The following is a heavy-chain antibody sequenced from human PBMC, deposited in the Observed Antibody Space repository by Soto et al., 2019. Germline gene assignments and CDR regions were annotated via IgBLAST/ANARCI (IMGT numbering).Heavy chain of an antibody. J-gene: IGHJ6*02. CDR2: INPKTGDT. Sequence: QVQLAQSGAEVKKPGASVKFSCKASGYTLTDYYIHWVRQAPGRGLEWMGWINPKTGDTYSAQNFKGRGTTTRDTSIDTGYMELSRLQSDDTAVYYCARSSGSYSYYGMDVWGQGTTRTVSS. V-gene: IGHV1-2*02. CDR1: GYTLTDYY. D-gene: IGHD1-26*01. CDR3: ARSSGSYSYYGMDV.